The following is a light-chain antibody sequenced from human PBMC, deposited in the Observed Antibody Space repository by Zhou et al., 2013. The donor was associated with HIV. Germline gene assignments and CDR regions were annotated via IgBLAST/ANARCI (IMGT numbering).Light chain of an antibody. Sequence: HITQSPASLSASTGDRVTITCRASQDVGAYLAWYQQKPGEAPKVLIYGASTSHIGVPSRFSGSGSETDFTLTITSLQPEDFATYYCQQTDSFPPTFGGGTKVEIK. CDR3: QQTDSFPPT. V-gene: IGKV1D-12*01. CDR2: GAS. J-gene: IGKJ4*01. CDR1: QDVGAY.